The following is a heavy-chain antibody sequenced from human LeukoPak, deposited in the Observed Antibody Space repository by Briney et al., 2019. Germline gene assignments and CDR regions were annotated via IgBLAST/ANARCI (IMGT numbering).Heavy chain of an antibody. D-gene: IGHD2-15*01. J-gene: IGHJ3*02. CDR3: VCTRVVLFVM. Sequence: GGSLRLSCAASGFTFSDYLMYWVRQAPGKGLVWVSRINSDGSSTTYADSVKGRFTISRDNAKNTLYLQMNSLRAEDTAVYYCVCTRVVLFVMWGQGTMVTVSS. CDR1: GFTFSDYL. V-gene: IGHV3-74*01. CDR2: INSDGSST.